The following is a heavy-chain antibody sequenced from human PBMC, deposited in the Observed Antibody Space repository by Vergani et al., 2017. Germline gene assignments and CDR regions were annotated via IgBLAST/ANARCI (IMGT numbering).Heavy chain of an antibody. D-gene: IGHD6-13*01. CDR3: VKDIAASGNYWYFGL. CDR2: INWNSDSI. J-gene: IGHJ2*01. V-gene: IGHV3-9*01. Sequence: EVQLVEFGGGLVQPGRFLRLFRAASGFTFDDYAMHWVRQAPGKGLEWVSGINWNSDSIAYADSVKGRFTISRDNAKNSLYLQMNSLRAEDTALYYCVKDIAASGNYWYFGLWGRGTLVTVSS. CDR1: GFTFDDYA.